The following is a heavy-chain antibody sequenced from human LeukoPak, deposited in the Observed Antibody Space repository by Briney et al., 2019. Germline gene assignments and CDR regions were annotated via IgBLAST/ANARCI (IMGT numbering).Heavy chain of an antibody. Sequence: ASVKVSCKASGYTFTSYYMHWVRQAPGQGLEWMGIINPSGGSTSYAQKFQGRVTMTRDTSTSTVYMELSSLRSEDTAVYYCAGRGYYYDSSGYYPHWGQGTLVTVSS. CDR1: GYTFTSYY. CDR3: AGRGYYYDSSGYYPH. CDR2: INPSGGST. V-gene: IGHV1-46*01. J-gene: IGHJ1*01. D-gene: IGHD3-22*01.